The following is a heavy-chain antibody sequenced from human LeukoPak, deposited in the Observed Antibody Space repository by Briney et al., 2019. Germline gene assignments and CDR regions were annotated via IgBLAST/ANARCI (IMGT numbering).Heavy chain of an antibody. CDR1: GFTFSGYW. Sequence: PGGSLRLSCAASGFTFSGYWMNWVRQAPGKGLEWVANINQDGSEAYYVDSVKGRFTISRDNSKNTLYLQMNSLRAEDTAVYYCASRRSRGDDYWGQGTLVTVSS. V-gene: IGHV3-7*03. D-gene: IGHD3-10*01. CDR3: ASRRSRGDDY. J-gene: IGHJ4*02. CDR2: INQDGSEA.